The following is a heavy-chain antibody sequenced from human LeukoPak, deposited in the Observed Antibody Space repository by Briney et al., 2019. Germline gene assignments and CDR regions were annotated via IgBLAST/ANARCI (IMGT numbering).Heavy chain of an antibody. D-gene: IGHD6-19*01. CDR1: GFTFSTYA. CDR3: TKLAVASPDY. V-gene: IGHV3-23*01. CDR2: VSDSGVNT. Sequence: GGSLRLSCATSGFTFSTYAMNWVRQTPGKGLEWVSTVSDSGVNTYYADSVKGRFTISRDNSKNTLYLQMNILRAEDTAVYYCTKLAVASPDYWGQGALVTVSS. J-gene: IGHJ4*02.